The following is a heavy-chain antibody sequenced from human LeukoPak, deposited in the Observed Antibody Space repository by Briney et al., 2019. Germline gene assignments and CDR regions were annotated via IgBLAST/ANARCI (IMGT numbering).Heavy chain of an antibody. V-gene: IGHV4-38-2*02. Sequence: SETLSLTCTVSGYSIGSGYYWGWIRQPPGKGLEWIGSIYYSGNTYYNPSLKSRVTISLDTSKNHFSLRLSSVTAADTAMYYCARVSGYDWESFYDYWGQGSLVTVSS. CDR2: IYYSGNT. J-gene: IGHJ4*02. CDR1: GYSIGSGYY. D-gene: IGHD5-12*01. CDR3: ARVSGYDWESFYDY.